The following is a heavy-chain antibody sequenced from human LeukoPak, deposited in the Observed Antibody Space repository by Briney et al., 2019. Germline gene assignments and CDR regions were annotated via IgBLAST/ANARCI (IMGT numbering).Heavy chain of an antibody. D-gene: IGHD3-10*01. Sequence: GGSLRLSCAASGFTFDDYGMSWVRQAPGKGLEWVSGINWNGGSTGYADSVKGRFTISRDNAKNSLYLQMNSLRAEDTALYYCARARRAPMVRGVINWFDPWGQGTLVTVSS. J-gene: IGHJ5*02. CDR2: INWNGGST. V-gene: IGHV3-20*04. CDR1: GFTFDDYG. CDR3: ARARRAPMVRGVINWFDP.